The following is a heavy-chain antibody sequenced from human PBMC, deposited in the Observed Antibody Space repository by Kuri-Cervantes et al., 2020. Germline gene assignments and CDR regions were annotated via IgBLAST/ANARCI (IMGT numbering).Heavy chain of an antibody. CDR3: ASGAKEQLGDY. Sequence: SVKVSCKASGYTFTYRYLHWVRQAPGQALEWMGWITPFNGNTNYAQKFQDRVTITRGRSMSTAYMELSSLRSDDTAVYYCASGAKEQLGDYWGQGTLVTVSS. V-gene: IGHV1-45*02. CDR1: GYTFTYRY. J-gene: IGHJ4*02. D-gene: IGHD1-26*01. CDR2: ITPFNGNT.